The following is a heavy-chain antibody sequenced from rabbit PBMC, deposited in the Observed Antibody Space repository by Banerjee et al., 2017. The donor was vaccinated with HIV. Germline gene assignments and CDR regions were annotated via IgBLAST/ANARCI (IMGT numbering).Heavy chain of an antibody. J-gene: IGHJ4*01. CDR2: VDTGSSDT. CDR3: ARGVDGSGCYGL. V-gene: IGHV1S45*01. CDR1: GFDFSSNG. Sequence: QEQLEESGGDLVKPEGSLTLTCTASGFDFSSNGMCWVRQAPGKGLEWIGCVDTGSSDTWHASWVNGRFTISRTSSTTVTLQMTSLTAADTATYFCARGVDGSGCYGLWGPGTLVTVS. D-gene: IGHD1-1*01.